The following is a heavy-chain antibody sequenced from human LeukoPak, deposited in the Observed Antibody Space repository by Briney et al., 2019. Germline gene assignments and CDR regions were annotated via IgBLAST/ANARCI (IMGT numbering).Heavy chain of an antibody. Sequence: ASVKVSCKASGYPFIAYYLHWLRQAPGQGLEWMGWINPNSGITNHAQKFQGRVTMTRDTSISTAYMDLNRLSSDDTAVYFCARGTTNGFYHGDAFDLWGQGTEVTVSS. J-gene: IGHJ3*01. V-gene: IGHV1-2*02. CDR1: GYPFIAYY. D-gene: IGHD1-1*01. CDR3: ARGTTNGFYHGDAFDL. CDR2: INPNSGIT.